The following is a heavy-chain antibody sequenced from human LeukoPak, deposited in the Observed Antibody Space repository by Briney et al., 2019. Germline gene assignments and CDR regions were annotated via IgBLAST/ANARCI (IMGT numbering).Heavy chain of an antibody. Sequence: GGSLRLSCAASGFTFRDHSMNWIRRAPGKGLEWVSSISGSSDYIFHADSVKGRFTISRDNAKDSLFLQMNSLRAEDTAVYYCARGGTLTGYYDFWGQGTLVTVSS. CDR3: ARGGTLTGYYDF. J-gene: IGHJ4*02. CDR2: ISGSSDYI. CDR1: GFTFRDHS. D-gene: IGHD3-9*01. V-gene: IGHV3-21*01.